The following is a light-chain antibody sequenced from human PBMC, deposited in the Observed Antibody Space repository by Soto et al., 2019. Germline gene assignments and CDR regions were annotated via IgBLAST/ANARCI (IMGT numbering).Light chain of an antibody. CDR2: EVS. Sequence: QAVRTHPASVCWSPGHSITISCTGTSSDVGGYNYVSWYQQHPGKAPKLMIYEVSNRPSGVSNRFSGSKSGNTASLTISGLQAEEEADYYCSSYTSSSTVFGTGTKVTXL. CDR3: SSYTSSSTV. J-gene: IGLJ1*01. V-gene: IGLV2-14*01. CDR1: SSDVGGYNY.